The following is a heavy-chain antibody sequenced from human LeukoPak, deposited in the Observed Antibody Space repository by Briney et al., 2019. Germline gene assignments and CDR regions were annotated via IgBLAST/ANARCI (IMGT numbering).Heavy chain of an antibody. Sequence: ASVKVSCKASGGTFSSYAISWVRQAPGQGLEWMGGIIPIFGTANYAQKFQGRVTITADKSTSTAYMELSSLRSEDTAVYYCARAYYYGSGSYEPYYFDYWGQGTLVTVSS. J-gene: IGHJ4*02. CDR3: ARAYYYGSGSYEPYYFDY. D-gene: IGHD3-10*01. CDR2: IIPIFGTA. CDR1: GGTFSSYA. V-gene: IGHV1-69*06.